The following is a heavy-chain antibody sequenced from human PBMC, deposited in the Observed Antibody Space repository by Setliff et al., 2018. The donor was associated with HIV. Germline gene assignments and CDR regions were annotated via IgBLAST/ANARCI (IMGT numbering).Heavy chain of an antibody. J-gene: IGHJ5*02. CDR1: GGSIKSSSYY. CDR3: ARAKWIAVAGTIVDWFDP. D-gene: IGHD6-19*01. V-gene: IGHV4-39*07. CDR2: IYYSGNT. Sequence: SETLSLTCTVSGGSIKSSSYYWGWIRQPPGKGLEWIGSIYYSGNTYYNPSLKSRVTISVDTSKNQFSLKLSSVTAADTAVYYCARAKWIAVAGTIVDWFDPWGQGTLVTVSS.